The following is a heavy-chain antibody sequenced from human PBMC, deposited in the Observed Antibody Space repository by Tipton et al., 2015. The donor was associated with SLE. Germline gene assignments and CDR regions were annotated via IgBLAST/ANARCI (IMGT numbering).Heavy chain of an antibody. Sequence: SLRLSCVASGFTLSSYWMHWVRQAPGKGLVWVARINSDGSGATYADSVKGRFTISRDNAKNTLYLQMNSLRSDDTAVFYFASYVGEDDGFDIWVHVTMVTVSS. CDR3: ASYVGEDDGFDI. J-gene: IGHJ3*02. CDR1: GFTLSSYW. V-gene: IGHV3-74*03. D-gene: IGHD3-10*02. CDR2: INSDGSGA.